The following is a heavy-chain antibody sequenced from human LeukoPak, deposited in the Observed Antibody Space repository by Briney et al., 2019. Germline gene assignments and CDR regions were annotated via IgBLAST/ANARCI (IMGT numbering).Heavy chain of an antibody. CDR1: GGSFSGSY. Sequence: PSETLSLTCAVYGGSFSGSYWSWIRQPPGKGLEWIGEINHSGSANYNPSLKSRVTISVDTSKNQFSLKLSSVTAADTAVYYCARRAGCSSTSCFPMDVWGQGTTVTVSS. V-gene: IGHV4-34*01. CDR2: INHSGSA. CDR3: ARRAGCSSTSCFPMDV. D-gene: IGHD2-2*01. J-gene: IGHJ6*02.